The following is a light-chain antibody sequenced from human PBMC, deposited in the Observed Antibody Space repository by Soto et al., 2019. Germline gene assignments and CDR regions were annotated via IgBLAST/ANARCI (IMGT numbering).Light chain of an antibody. J-gene: IGKJ3*01. Sequence: DIQMTQSPSTLSASVGDRVTITCRASQNINNWLAWYQQKPGKAPKLLIYKASTLESGVPSRFSGSGFGTEFPLNISSLQPDDFATYYGQQYNTYSFTFGPGAKVDIK. CDR3: QQYNTYSFT. CDR1: QNINNW. CDR2: KAS. V-gene: IGKV1-5*03.